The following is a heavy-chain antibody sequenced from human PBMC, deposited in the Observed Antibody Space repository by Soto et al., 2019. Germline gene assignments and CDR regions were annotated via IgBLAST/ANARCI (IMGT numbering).Heavy chain of an antibody. V-gene: IGHV3-33*01. Sequence: GGSLRLSCAASGFTFSSYGMHWVRQAPGKGLEWVAVIWYDGSNKYYADSVKGRFTISRDNSKNTLYLQMNSLRAEDTAVYYCARALYGYGCSGGSCYHLYFDYWGQGTLVTVSS. J-gene: IGHJ4*02. CDR3: ARALYGYGCSGGSCYHLYFDY. CDR2: IWYDGSNK. CDR1: GFTFSSYG. D-gene: IGHD2-15*01.